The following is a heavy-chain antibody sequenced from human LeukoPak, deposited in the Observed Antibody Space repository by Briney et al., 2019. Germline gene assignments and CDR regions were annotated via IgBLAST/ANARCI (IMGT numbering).Heavy chain of an antibody. J-gene: IGHJ4*02. CDR1: GFTFSDYY. CDR3: ARGGDYGDYVGSFDY. D-gene: IGHD4-17*01. V-gene: IGHV3-11*04. CDR2: ISSSGSTI. Sequence: SGGSLRLSCAASGFTFSDYYMSWIRQAPGKGLEWVSYISSSGSTIYYADSVKGRFTISRDNAKSSLYLQMNSLRAEDTAVYYCARGGDYGDYVGSFDYWGQGTLVTVSS.